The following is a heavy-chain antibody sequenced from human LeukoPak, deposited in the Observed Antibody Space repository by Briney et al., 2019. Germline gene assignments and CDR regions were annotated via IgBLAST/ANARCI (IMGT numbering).Heavy chain of an antibody. D-gene: IGHD4-17*01. V-gene: IGHV3-66*01. CDR3: ARSPDYGDFYFDY. CDR2: IYSGGST. Sequence: PGGSLRLSCAASGFTFSNYWMSWVRQAPGKGLEWVSVIYSGGSTYYADSVKGRFTISRDNSKNTLYLQMNSLRAEDTAVYYCARSPDYGDFYFDYWGQGTLVTVSS. CDR1: GFTFSNYW. J-gene: IGHJ4*02.